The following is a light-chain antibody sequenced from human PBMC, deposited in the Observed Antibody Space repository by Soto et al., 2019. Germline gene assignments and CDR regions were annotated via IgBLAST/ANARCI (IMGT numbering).Light chain of an antibody. V-gene: IGKV3-11*01. CDR3: HQRHSWPRT. CDR2: DAS. J-gene: IGKJ2*01. CDR1: QSISSGY. Sequence: EIVLTQSPATLSLSPGERATLSCRASQSISSGYVTWYQHKPGQAPRLLIYDASSRAPGIPARFSGSGSGTDFTLTITTREPEDFAIYYCHQRHSWPRTFGQGTTLEMK.